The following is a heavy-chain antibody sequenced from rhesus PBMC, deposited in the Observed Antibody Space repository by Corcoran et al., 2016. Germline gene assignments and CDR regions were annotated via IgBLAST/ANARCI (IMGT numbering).Heavy chain of an antibody. CDR2: MNIGGCRT. Sequence: EVQLVETGGGLVQPGGSLKLSCEAYGFTFSSYGMSWVRQAPVKGLEWVLAMNIGGCRTDEADCVNGRFTISRDNSKNTLSLRMNSLRGEDTAVYYCAKDMFEDTVGTVLGNFDYWGQGVLVTVSS. CDR1: GFTFSSYG. CDR3: AKDMFEDTVGTVLGNFDY. V-gene: IGHV3S5*01. D-gene: IGHD5-30*01. J-gene: IGHJ4*01.